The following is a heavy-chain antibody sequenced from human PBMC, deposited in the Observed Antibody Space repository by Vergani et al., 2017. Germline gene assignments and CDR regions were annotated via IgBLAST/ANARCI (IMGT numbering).Heavy chain of an antibody. V-gene: IGHV4-30-4*08. J-gene: IGHJ6*02. CDR1: GGSMRDGDYY. Sequence: LLQESGPGLVKPSQTLSLTCNVSGGSMRDGDYYWSWIQQAPGKGLESIGYIHSSGATFYNPSLKSRSFISVDTSRNQFSLRLSSVAAADTAVYYCARLEAFALGYGVDVWGHGTTVVVSS. CDR3: ARLEAFALGYGVDV. CDR2: IHSSGAT.